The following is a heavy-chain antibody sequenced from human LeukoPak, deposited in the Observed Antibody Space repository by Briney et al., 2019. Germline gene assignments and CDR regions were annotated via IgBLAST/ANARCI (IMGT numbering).Heavy chain of an antibody. V-gene: IGHV3-7*01. J-gene: IGHJ4*02. CDR2: IKQDGSEK. CDR3: ARPLPYSGSYFDY. D-gene: IGHD1-26*01. CDR1: GFTFSSYW. Sequence: GGSLRLSCAASGFTFSSYWMSWVRQAPGKGLEWVANIKQDGSEKYYVDSVKGRLTISRDNAKNSLYLQMNSLRAEDTAVYYCARPLPYSGSYFDYWGQGTLVTVSS.